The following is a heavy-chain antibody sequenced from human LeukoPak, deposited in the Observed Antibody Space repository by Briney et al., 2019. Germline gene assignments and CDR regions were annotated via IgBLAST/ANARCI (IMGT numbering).Heavy chain of an antibody. V-gene: IGHV3-11*01. J-gene: IGHJ6*02. CDR2: ISSSGNTI. D-gene: IGHD2-21*01. CDR1: GFTFSDYC. CDR3: ARDNQLLFPINGMDV. Sequence: GGSLRLSCAASGFTFSDYCMSWIRQAPGEGLEWVSYISSSGNTIYYADSVKGRFTVSRDNAKNSLSLQMNSLRAEDTAVYYCARDNQLLFPINGMDVWGQGTTVTVSS.